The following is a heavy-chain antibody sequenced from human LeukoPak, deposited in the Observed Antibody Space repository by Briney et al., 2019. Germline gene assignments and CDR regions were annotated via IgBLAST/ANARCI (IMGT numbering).Heavy chain of an antibody. Sequence: RISPNSACTNYAQMFQARVTMNSEKSISTAYMEMSRLRSDDTAVYYCARDGNTSPYYMDVWGKGTTVTVSS. V-gene: IGHV1-2*06. J-gene: IGHJ6*03. CDR3: ARDGNTSPYYMDV. D-gene: IGHD2-2*01. CDR2: ISPNSACT.